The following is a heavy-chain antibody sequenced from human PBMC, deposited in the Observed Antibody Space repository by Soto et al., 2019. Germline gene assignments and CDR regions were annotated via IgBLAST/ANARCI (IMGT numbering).Heavy chain of an antibody. CDR3: ARDPGAYDFWSGYYSSYYYGMDV. D-gene: IGHD3-3*01. Sequence: SVKVSCKASGGTFSSYTISWVRQAPGQGLEWMGRIIPILGIANYAQKFQGRVTITADKSTSTAYMELRSLRSDDTAVYYCARDPGAYDFWSGYYSSYYYGMDVWGQGTTVTVSS. CDR2: IIPILGIA. CDR1: GGTFSSYT. J-gene: IGHJ6*02. V-gene: IGHV1-69*04.